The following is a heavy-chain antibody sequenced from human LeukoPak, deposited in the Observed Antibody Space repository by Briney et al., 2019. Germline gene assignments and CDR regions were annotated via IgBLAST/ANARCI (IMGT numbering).Heavy chain of an antibody. D-gene: IGHD3-10*01. CDR1: GFTVSTNY. Sequence: GGSLRLSCAASGFTVSTNYMTWLRQAPGKGLEWVSVIYSGGSTYYADSVKGRFTISRDNSKNTLYLQMNSLRAEDTAVYYCARTPYGSGSYSDYWGQGTLVTVSS. CDR3: ARTPYGSGSYSDY. CDR2: IYSGGST. V-gene: IGHV3-66*01. J-gene: IGHJ4*02.